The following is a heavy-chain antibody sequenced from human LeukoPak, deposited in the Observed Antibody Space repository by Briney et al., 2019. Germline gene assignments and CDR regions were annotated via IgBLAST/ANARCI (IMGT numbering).Heavy chain of an antibody. CDR3: ARERSASIYDSSGSRGSRGFDI. Sequence: PSESLSLTCTVSGGSVSSGSYYWSWIRQPPGKGLEWIGDIYYNGSTNYNPSLKSRVTISIDTSKKQFSLKLSSVTAADTAVYYCARERSASIYDSSGSRGSRGFDIWGQGTTVTVSS. V-gene: IGHV4-61*01. CDR1: GGSVSSGSYY. D-gene: IGHD3-22*01. J-gene: IGHJ3*02. CDR2: IYYNGST.